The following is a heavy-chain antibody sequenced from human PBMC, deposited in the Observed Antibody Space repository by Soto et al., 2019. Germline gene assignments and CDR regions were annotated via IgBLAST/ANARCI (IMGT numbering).Heavy chain of an antibody. J-gene: IGHJ4*02. CDR2: ISSNGGST. V-gene: IGHV3-23*01. CDR3: AKDLAGSARGYGDCDY. D-gene: IGHD2-2*01. Sequence: EVQVLESGGGLVQPGGSLRLSCAASGFTFSSYAMSWVRQAPGKGLEWVSAISSNGGSTYYADSVKGRFTISRDNSKNTVYLQMNSLRSDDTAVYYCAKDLAGSARGYGDCDYWGQGTLVTVSS. CDR1: GFTFSSYA.